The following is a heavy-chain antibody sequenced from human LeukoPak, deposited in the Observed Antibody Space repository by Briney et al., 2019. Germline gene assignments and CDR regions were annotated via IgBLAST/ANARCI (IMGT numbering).Heavy chain of an antibody. D-gene: IGHD2-15*01. Sequence: GGSLRLSCAASGFSFSSYWMVWVRQAPGKRLEWVASIKQDGSEKYYADSVKGRFTMSKDNSKNSIYLQMNSLRAEDTAVYYCVREDRSCYYYWGQGTLVTVSS. CDR3: VREDRSCYYY. J-gene: IGHJ4*02. V-gene: IGHV3-7*03. CDR1: GFSFSSYW. CDR2: IKQDGSEK.